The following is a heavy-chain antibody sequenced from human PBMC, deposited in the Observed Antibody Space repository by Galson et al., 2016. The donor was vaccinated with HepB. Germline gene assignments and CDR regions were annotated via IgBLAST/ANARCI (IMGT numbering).Heavy chain of an antibody. V-gene: IGHV3-21*06. Sequence: SLRLSCAASGFNFSTFTVNWVRQVPGKGLEWVSSISSSSLYIYYADSLRGRFTVSRDNSKNSLFLQMNSLGADDTAMYYCAKVFRQYSYGYSGWYFDLWGRGTLVTVSS. CDR1: GFNFSTFT. CDR3: AKVFRQYSYGYSGWYFDL. D-gene: IGHD5-18*01. CDR2: ISSSSLYI. J-gene: IGHJ2*01.